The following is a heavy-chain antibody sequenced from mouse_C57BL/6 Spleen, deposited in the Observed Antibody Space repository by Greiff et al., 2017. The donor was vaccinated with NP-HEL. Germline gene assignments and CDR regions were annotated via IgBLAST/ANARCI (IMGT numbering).Heavy chain of an antibody. CDR3: ARDRDYGAMDY. CDR1: GYSITSGYD. D-gene: IGHD1-1*02. CDR2: ISYSGST. J-gene: IGHJ4*01. V-gene: IGHV3-1*01. Sequence: VQLKESGPGMVKPSQSLSLTCTVTGYSITSGYDWHWIRHFPGNKLEWMGYISYSGSTNYNPSLKSRISITHDTSKNHFFLKLNSVTTEDTATYYCARDRDYGAMDYWGQGTSVTVSS.